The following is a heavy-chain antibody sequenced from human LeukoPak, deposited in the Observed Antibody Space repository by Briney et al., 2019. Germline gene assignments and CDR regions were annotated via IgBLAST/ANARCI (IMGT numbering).Heavy chain of an antibody. D-gene: IGHD3-3*01. CDR2: ISAYNGNT. CDR1: GYTFTSYG. CDR3: ARDPTPYDFWSGYSKGNWFDP. V-gene: IGHV1-18*01. Sequence: ASVKVSCKASGYTFTSYGISWVRQAPGQGLEWMGWISAYNGNTNYAQKLQGRVTMTTDTSTSTAYMELRSLRSDDTAVYYCARDPTPYDFWSGYSKGNWFDPWGQGTLVTVSS. J-gene: IGHJ5*02.